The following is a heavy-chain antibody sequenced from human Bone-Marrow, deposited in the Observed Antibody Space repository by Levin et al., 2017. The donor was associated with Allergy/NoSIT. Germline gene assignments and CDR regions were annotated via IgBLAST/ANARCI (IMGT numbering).Heavy chain of an antibody. Sequence: SGPTLVKPTETLTLTCTFSGFALTNSGVGVGWIRQPPGKALEWLSLIYWDDDKRFSPSLKSRLAITKDTSKNQVVLTMTNVGPVDTGTYFCAHRLHRMATVFDYWGQGILVVVSS. J-gene: IGHJ4*02. CDR3: AHRLHRMATVFDY. CDR2: IYWDDDK. V-gene: IGHV2-5*02. CDR1: GFALTNSGVG. D-gene: IGHD5-24*01.